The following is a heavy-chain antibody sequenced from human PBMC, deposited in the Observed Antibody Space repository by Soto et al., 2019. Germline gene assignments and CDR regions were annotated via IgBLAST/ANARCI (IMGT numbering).Heavy chain of an antibody. J-gene: IGHJ3*02. CDR1: GFTFSSYA. D-gene: IGHD5-12*01. V-gene: IGHV3-30-3*01. CDR3: ARERGSGEMATKWDAFDI. Sequence: QVQLVESGGGVVQPGRSLRLSCAASGFTFSSYAMHWVRQAPGKGLEWVAVISYDGSNKYYADSVKGRFTTSRDNSKNTLYLQMNSLRAEDTAVYYCARERGSGEMATKWDAFDIWGQGTMVTVSS. CDR2: ISYDGSNK.